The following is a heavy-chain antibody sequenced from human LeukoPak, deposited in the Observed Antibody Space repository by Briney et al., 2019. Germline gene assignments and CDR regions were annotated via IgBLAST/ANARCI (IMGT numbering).Heavy chain of an antibody. V-gene: IGHV3-13*01. Sequence: GVSLRLSCAASGFTFSSYDMHWVRQATGKGLEWVSAIGTAGDTYYPGSVKGRFTISRENAKNSFYLQMNSLRAGDTAVYYCARAGLGAAEGAFDIWGQGTMVTVSS. D-gene: IGHD3-16*01. CDR3: ARAGLGAAEGAFDI. CDR1: GFTFSSYD. J-gene: IGHJ3*02. CDR2: IGTAGDT.